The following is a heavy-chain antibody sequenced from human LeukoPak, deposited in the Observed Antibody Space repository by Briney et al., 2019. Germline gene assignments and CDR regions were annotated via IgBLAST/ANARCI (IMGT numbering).Heavy chain of an antibody. Sequence: SETLSLTCTVSGGSISSYYWSWLRQPPGKGLEGIGYIFYNEGTSYNPSLKSRVTISVDTSNNQLSLKVNSVTAADTAMYYCVKSNSRYQPWTLDIWGRGTMVTVSS. CDR3: VKSNSRYQPWTLDI. CDR2: IFYNEGT. J-gene: IGHJ3*02. V-gene: IGHV4-59*01. CDR1: GGSISSYY. D-gene: IGHD2-2*01.